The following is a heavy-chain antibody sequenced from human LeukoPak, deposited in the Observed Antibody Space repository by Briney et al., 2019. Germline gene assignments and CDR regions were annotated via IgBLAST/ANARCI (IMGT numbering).Heavy chain of an antibody. CDR2: IHHSGST. CDR3: ARGLASGYPPIPFDY. V-gene: IGHV4-38-2*02. J-gene: IGHJ4*02. D-gene: IGHD3-3*01. Sequence: SETLSLTCTVSGYFISSGYYWGWIRQPPGKGLQWIGSIHHSGSTYYNPSLKSRVTISVDTSKNEFSLNLTSVTAADTAIYYCARGLASGYPPIPFDYWGQGTLVTVSS. CDR1: GYFISSGYY.